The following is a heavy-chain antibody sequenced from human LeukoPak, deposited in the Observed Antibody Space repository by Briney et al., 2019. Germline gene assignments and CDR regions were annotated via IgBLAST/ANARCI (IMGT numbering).Heavy chain of an antibody. CDR2: INPNSGGT. CDR3: ARAPRDFWSGHPYYGMDV. Sequence: ASVKVSCKASGYTFTGYYMHWVRQAPGQGLEWMGWINPNSGGTNYAQKFQGWVTMTRDTSISTAYMGLSRLRSDDTAVYYCARAPRDFWSGHPYYGMDVWGQGTTVTVSS. J-gene: IGHJ6*02. V-gene: IGHV1-2*04. D-gene: IGHD3-3*01. CDR1: GYTFTGYY.